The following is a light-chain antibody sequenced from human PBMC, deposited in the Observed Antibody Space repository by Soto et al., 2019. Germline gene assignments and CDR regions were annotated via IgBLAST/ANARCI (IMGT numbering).Light chain of an antibody. CDR1: QSDSSN. CDR2: GAS. J-gene: IGKJ3*01. Sequence: EIGMTQSPATLSVSPGERATLSCRASQSDSSNLAWYQQKPGQAPRLLIYGASTRATGIPARFSGSGSGTEFTLTISSLQSEDFAVYYCQQYNNWPGTFGPGTKVDIK. CDR3: QQYNNWPGT. V-gene: IGKV3-15*01.